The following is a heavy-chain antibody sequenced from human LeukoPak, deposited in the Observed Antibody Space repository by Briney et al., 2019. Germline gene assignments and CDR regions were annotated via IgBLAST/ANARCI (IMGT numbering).Heavy chain of an antibody. CDR1: GYTFTSYD. V-gene: IGHV1-8*02. Sequence: GASVKVSCKASGYTFTSYDINWVRQAPGQGLEWMGWMNPNSGNTRYAQKVQGRITMTRDTSISTAYMELCSPRSEDTAVYYSARGPTLVRGVIMPDSVGGMDVWGQGTTVTVSS. CDR3: ARGPTLVRGVIMPDSVGGMDV. CDR2: MNPNSGNT. J-gene: IGHJ6*02. D-gene: IGHD3-10*01.